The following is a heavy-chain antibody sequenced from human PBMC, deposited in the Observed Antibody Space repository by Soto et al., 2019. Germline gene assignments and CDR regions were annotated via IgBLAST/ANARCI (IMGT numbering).Heavy chain of an antibody. J-gene: IGHJ4*02. CDR2: ISWDGLAQ. CDR1: GFSFSRYG. Sequence: VHLVESGGGVVQPGRSLRLLCEASGFSFSRYGMHWVRQAPGMGLEWVAVISWDGLAQYYADSVKGRFTISRDNSQSTLYLQMNSLRTEDTAIYYCANDTIQVGGPNYFDYWGQGALFTVSS. V-gene: IGHV3-30*18. D-gene: IGHD1-1*01. CDR3: ANDTIQVGGPNYFDY.